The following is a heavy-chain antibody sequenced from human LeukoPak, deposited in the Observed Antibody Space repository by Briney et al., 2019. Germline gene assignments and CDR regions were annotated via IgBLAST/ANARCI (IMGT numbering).Heavy chain of an antibody. CDR3: ARDIVVEPAAIPENWFDP. D-gene: IGHD2-2*02. V-gene: IGHV1-18*01. J-gene: IGHJ5*02. Sequence: ASVKVSCKASGYTFTSYGISWVRQAPGQGLEWMGWISAYNGNTNYAQKLQGRVTMTTDTSTSTAYMELRSLRSDDTAVYYCARDIVVEPAAIPENWFDPWGQGTLVTVSS. CDR1: GYTFTSYG. CDR2: ISAYNGNT.